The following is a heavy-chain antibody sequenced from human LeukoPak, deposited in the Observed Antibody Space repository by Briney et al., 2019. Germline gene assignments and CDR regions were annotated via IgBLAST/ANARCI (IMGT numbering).Heavy chain of an antibody. D-gene: IGHD4-11*01. Sequence: SETLSLTCSVSGGSISSYYWSWIRQPPGKGLEWIGYIYYTEATYYNPSLESRVTVSIDTSKRQLSLELRSVTAADTAVYFCARDRRESSKPNDAFDIWGQGTMVTVSS. J-gene: IGHJ3*02. CDR1: GGSISSYY. CDR2: IYYTEAT. CDR3: ARDRRESSKPNDAFDI. V-gene: IGHV4-59*01.